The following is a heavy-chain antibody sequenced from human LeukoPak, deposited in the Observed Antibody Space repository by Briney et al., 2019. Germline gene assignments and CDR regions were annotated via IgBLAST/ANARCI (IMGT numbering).Heavy chain of an antibody. Sequence: SVKVSCKASGGTFSSYAISWVRQAPGQGLEWMGGIIPIFGTANYAQKFQGRVTITADKSTSTAYMELSSLRSEDTAVYYCVRDGGIAAAGNAFDIWGQGTMVTVSS. D-gene: IGHD6-13*01. CDR1: GGTFSSYA. CDR2: IIPIFGTA. J-gene: IGHJ3*02. CDR3: VRDGGIAAAGNAFDI. V-gene: IGHV1-69*06.